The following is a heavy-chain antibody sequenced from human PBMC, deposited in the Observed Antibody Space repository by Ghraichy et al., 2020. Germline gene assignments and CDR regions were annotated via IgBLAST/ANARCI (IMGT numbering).Heavy chain of an antibody. V-gene: IGHV1-18*01. CDR2: ISAYNGNT. J-gene: IGHJ4*02. CDR3: ARDSHYYDSSDVFDY. D-gene: IGHD3-22*01. CDR1: GYTFTSYG. Sequence: ASVKVSCKASGYTFTSYGISWVRQAPGQGLEWMGWISAYNGNTNYAQKLQGRVTMTTDTSTSTAYMELRSLRSDDTAVYYCARDSHYYDSSDVFDYWGQGTLVTVSS.